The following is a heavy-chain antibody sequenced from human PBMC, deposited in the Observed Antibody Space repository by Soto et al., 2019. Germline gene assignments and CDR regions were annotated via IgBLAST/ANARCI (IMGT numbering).Heavy chain of an antibody. CDR3: ARASITIFGDPYFAI. CDR1: GGSINRFY. Sequence: ETLSDTWNVSGGSINRFYWNWIRLAPGKGLQWIGYIYYSGTTNYNASLKSRVTISVDTSKSQLSLKLSSMTAADTAIYYCARASITIFGDPYFAIRGPSTMVT. D-gene: IGHD3-3*01. CDR2: IYYSGTT. J-gene: IGHJ3*02. V-gene: IGHV4-59*01.